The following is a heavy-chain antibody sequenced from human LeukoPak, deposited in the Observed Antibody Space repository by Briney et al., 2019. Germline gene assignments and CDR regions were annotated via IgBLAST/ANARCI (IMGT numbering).Heavy chain of an antibody. CDR3: VRDSGYP. D-gene: IGHD3-22*01. J-gene: IGHJ3*01. CDR2: ITDSGSNT. Sequence: QPGGSLRLSCAGSGFTFSSYAMSWVRQAPGKGLEWVSAITDSGSNTFHADSVKGRLTISRDNSKNTLYLQMNSLRAEDTAVYYCVRDSGYPWGQGTMVTVSS. CDR1: GFTFSSYA. V-gene: IGHV3-23*01.